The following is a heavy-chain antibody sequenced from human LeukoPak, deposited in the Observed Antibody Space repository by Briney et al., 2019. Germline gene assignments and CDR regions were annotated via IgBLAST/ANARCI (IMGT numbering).Heavy chain of an antibody. CDR3: ARVHVCGGDCYSLDY. V-gene: IGHV3-30*01. D-gene: IGHD2-21*02. CDR1: GFTFSSYA. Sequence: GGSLRLSCAASGFTFSSYAMHWVRQAPGKGLEWVAVISYDGSNKYYADSVKGRFTISRDNSKNTLYLQMNSLRAEDTAVYYCARVHVCGGDCYSLDYWGQGTLVTVSS. CDR2: ISYDGSNK. J-gene: IGHJ4*02.